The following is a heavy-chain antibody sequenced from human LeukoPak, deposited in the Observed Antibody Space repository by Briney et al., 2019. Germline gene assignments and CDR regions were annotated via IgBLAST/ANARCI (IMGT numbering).Heavy chain of an antibody. D-gene: IGHD3-9*01. J-gene: IGHJ6*02. V-gene: IGHV1-46*01. CDR1: GYTFTSYY. CDR3: ARDGLLRGLTGYYLYYGMDV. Sequence: GASVKVSCKASGYTFTSYYMHWVRPAPGQGLEWMGIINPSGGSTSYAQKFQGRVTMTRDTSTSTVYMELSSLRSEDTAVYYCARDGLLRGLTGYYLYYGMDVWGQGTTVTVSS. CDR2: INPSGGST.